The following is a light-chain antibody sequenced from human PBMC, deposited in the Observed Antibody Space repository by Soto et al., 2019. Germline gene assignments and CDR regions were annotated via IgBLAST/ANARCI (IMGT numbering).Light chain of an antibody. J-gene: IGLJ2*01. CDR1: SSDIGGFNY. V-gene: IGLV2-14*03. Sequence: QSVLTQPASVSGSPGQSITISCNGTSSDIGGFNYVSWYQQHPGKAPTLIIYEVSNRPSGISHRFSGSKSGDTASLTISGLQAEDEADYYCSSFAGSPVVFGGGTKVTVL. CDR2: EVS. CDR3: SSFAGSPVV.